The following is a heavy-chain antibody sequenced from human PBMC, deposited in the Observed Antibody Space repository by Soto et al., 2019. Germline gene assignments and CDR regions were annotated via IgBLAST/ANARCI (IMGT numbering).Heavy chain of an antibody. V-gene: IGHV3-7*01. CDR1: GFTFSSYW. D-gene: IGHD6-19*01. J-gene: IGHJ2*01. Sequence: EVQLVESGGGLVQPGGSLRLSCAASGFTFSSYWMSWVRQAPGKGLEWVANIKQDGSEKYYVDSVKGRFTISRDNAKNSLYLQMNSLGAEDTAVYYCAREKAVAVWYFDLWGRGTLVTVSS. CDR2: IKQDGSEK. CDR3: AREKAVAVWYFDL.